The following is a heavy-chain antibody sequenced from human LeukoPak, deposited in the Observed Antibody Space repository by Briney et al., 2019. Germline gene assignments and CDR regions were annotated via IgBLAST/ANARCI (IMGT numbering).Heavy chain of an antibody. Sequence: GGSLRLSCAASGFTFSSYSMNWVRQAPGKGLEWVSTISGSGGSTYYADSVKGRLTISRDNSKNTLYLQMNSLRAEDTAVYYCAKAGAYSGYGDYWGQGTLVTVSS. V-gene: IGHV3-23*01. CDR3: AKAGAYSGYGDY. CDR1: GFTFSSYS. CDR2: ISGSGGST. D-gene: IGHD5-12*01. J-gene: IGHJ4*02.